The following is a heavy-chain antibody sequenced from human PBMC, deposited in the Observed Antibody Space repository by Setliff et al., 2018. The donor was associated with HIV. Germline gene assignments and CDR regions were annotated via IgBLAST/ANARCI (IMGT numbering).Heavy chain of an antibody. J-gene: IGHJ5*02. CDR1: GGSISTNNFF. D-gene: IGHD3-9*01. Sequence: PSETLSLTCTVSGGSISTNNFFWGWLRQPPGKGLEWIGTVNYSGSGNYTPSLMSRVTISVDTSKNQFSLRLTSVTAADTAVYYCARHETLRLFNLLTSGWFDPWGQGALVTVSS. CDR3: ARHETLRLFNLLTSGWFDP. CDR2: VNYSGSG. V-gene: IGHV4-39*01.